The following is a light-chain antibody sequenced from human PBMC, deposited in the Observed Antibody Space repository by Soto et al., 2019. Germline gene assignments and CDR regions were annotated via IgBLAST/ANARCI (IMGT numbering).Light chain of an antibody. J-gene: IGLJ2*01. CDR1: STDVGHPYNY. Sequence: QSALTQPASVSGSPGQSITISCSGTSTDVGHPYNYVSWYQQYPGKAPKLLIFRVSNRPSGISGRFSGSKSGNTASLTISGLQPEDEADYYCMSYIASTTTHWILGGGTKLTVL. CDR2: RVS. CDR3: MSYIASTTTHWI. V-gene: IGLV2-14*03.